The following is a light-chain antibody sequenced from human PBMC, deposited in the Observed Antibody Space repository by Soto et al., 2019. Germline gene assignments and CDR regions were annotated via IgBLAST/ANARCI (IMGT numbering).Light chain of an antibody. V-gene: IGLV1-44*01. J-gene: IGLJ3*02. Sequence: QSVLTQPPSASGTPGQRVTIACSGSSSNIGSDTVNWYQQLPGTAPKRLIHRSNQRPSGVPGRFSGSKSGTSASLAISWLQSEDEADYYCASWDASLNGWVFGGGTKLTVL. CDR2: RSN. CDR3: ASWDASLNGWV. CDR1: SSNIGSDT.